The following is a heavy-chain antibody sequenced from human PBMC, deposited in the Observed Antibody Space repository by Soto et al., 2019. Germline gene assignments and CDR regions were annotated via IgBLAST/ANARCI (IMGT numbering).Heavy chain of an antibody. Sequence: ASVKVSCKASGYTFINFDISWVRQATGQGLEWMGWMNPGSGKTGYANKFQGRVTMTRDASTGTAHLELSSLTSEDTAVYYCARMASAGTLNWFDPWGQGTLVIVSS. J-gene: IGHJ5*02. CDR1: GYTFINFD. CDR2: MNPGSGKT. V-gene: IGHV1-8*02. CDR3: ARMASAGTLNWFDP. D-gene: IGHD6-13*01.